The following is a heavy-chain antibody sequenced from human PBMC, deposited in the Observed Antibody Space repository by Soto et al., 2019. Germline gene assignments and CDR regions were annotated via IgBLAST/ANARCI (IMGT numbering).Heavy chain of an antibody. CDR1: GGTFSSYA. D-gene: IGHD2-15*01. CDR3: ASSRGSGPPSPYYYYGMDV. CDR2: IIPIFGTA. V-gene: IGHV1-69*06. Sequence: SVKVSCKASGGTFSSYAISWVRQAPGQGLEWMGGIIPIFGTANYAQKFQGRVTITADKSTSTAYMELSSLRFEDTAVYYCASSRGSGPPSPYYYYGMDVWGQGTAVTVSS. J-gene: IGHJ6*02.